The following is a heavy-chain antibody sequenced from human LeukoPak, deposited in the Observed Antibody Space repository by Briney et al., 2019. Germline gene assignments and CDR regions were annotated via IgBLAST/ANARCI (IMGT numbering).Heavy chain of an antibody. CDR1: GFTFSSYA. V-gene: IGHV3-23*01. J-gene: IGHJ4*02. CDR3: AKDTWIQLRKGAYFDY. CDR2: ISGSGGST. D-gene: IGHD5-18*01. Sequence: GGSLRLSCAASGFTFSSYAMSWVRQAPGKGLEWVSAISGSGGSTYYADSVKGRFTISRDNSKNTLYLQMNSLRAEDTAVYYCAKDTWIQLRKGAYFDYWGQGTLVTVSS.